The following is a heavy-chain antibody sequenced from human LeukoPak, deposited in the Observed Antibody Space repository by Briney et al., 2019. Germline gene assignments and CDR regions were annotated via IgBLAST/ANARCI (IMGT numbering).Heavy chain of an antibody. D-gene: IGHD3-10*01. CDR2: ISRSGSTR. V-gene: IGHV3-48*03. CDR3: ARVATMVRVPLDALDI. CDR1: GFTFSACE. Sequence: GSPRLSCAISGFTFSACELTWVCQAPGKGLEWVSYISRSGSTRYYADSVKGRFTISRDNAKNSLYLQMNSLRAEDTAVYYCARVATMVRVPLDALDICGQGTIVSASS. J-gene: IGHJ3*02.